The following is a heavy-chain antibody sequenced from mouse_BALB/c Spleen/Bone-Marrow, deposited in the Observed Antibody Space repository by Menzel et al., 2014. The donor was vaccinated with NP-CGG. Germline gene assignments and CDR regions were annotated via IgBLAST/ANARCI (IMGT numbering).Heavy chain of an antibody. CDR3: ARLHYYGYVAY. J-gene: IGHJ3*01. V-gene: IGHV4-1*02. CDR2: INPDSSTI. CDR1: GFDFSRYW. Sequence: EVQRVESGGGLVQPGGSLKLSCAASGFDFSRYWMSWVRQAPGKGLEWIGEINPDSSTINYTPSLKDKFIISRDNAKNTLYLQRSKVRSEDAALYYCARLHYYGYVAYWGQGTLVTVSA. D-gene: IGHD1-2*01.